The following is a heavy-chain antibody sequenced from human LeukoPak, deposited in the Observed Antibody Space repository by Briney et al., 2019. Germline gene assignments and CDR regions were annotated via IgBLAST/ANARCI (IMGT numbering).Heavy chain of an antibody. Sequence: SETLSLTCTVSGGSISSGSYYWSWIRQPAGKGLEWIGRIYTSGSTNYNPSLKSRVTMSVDTSKNQFSLKLSSVTAADTAVYYCAKWASPGYNFVYFDYWGQGTLVTVSS. CDR3: AKWASPGYNFVYFDY. J-gene: IGHJ4*02. CDR1: GGSISSGSYY. D-gene: IGHD5-24*01. V-gene: IGHV4-61*02. CDR2: IYTSGST.